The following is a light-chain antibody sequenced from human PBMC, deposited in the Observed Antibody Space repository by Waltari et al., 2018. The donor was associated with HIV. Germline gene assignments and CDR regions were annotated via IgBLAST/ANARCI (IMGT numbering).Light chain of an antibody. CDR3: RQSYATPT. CDR1: TSLLHTFDKRNY. Sequence: IVMTQSPESLAVSPGEKAIIQCKCGTSLLHTFDKRNYLGWYQQRPGKPPKLIIYCATIREGGVPARFSRSGSGTNFGLTITNFVSEDVAVYYCRQSYATPTFGQGTKLEI. J-gene: IGKJ1*01. CDR2: CAT. V-gene: IGKV4-1*01.